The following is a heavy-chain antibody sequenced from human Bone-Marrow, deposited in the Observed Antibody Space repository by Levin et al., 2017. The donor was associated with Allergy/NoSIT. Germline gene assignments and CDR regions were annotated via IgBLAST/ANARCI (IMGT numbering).Heavy chain of an antibody. Sequence: SQTLSLTCTVSGGSISSSSYYWGWIRQPPGKGLEWIGSIYYSGSTYYNPSLKSRVTISVDTSKNQFSLKVTSVTAADTAAYYCARRGNRISPVAMALDYWGQGTLVTVSS. D-gene: IGHD6-19*01. CDR2: IYYSGST. J-gene: IGHJ4*02. V-gene: IGHV4-39*01. CDR3: ARRGNRISPVAMALDY. CDR1: GGSISSSSYY.